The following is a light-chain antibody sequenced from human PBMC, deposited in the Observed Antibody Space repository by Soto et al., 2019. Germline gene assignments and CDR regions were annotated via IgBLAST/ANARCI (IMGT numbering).Light chain of an antibody. Sequence: DIQLTQSPSFLSASVGDRVTITCRASQGISSSLGWYQQKPGKAPKLLIYAASTLHSGLPSRFSGSGSGTEFTLTISSLQPEDFATYYCQQLNNYPDTFGQGTKLEIK. CDR2: AAS. J-gene: IGKJ2*01. CDR3: QQLNNYPDT. V-gene: IGKV1-9*01. CDR1: QGISSS.